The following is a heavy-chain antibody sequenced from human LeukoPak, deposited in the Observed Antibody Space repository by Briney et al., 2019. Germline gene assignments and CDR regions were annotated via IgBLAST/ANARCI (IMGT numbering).Heavy chain of an antibody. Sequence: SETLSLTCTVSGDSISSYYWSWIRQPPGKGLEWIGYVYYSGSTNYNPSLKSRVTISVDTSKNQLSLKLSSVTAAGTAVYYCSGVIITPYYFDYWGQGILVTVSS. CDR1: GDSISSYY. CDR3: SGVIITPYYFDY. V-gene: IGHV4-59*01. CDR2: VYYSGST. J-gene: IGHJ4*02. D-gene: IGHD3-3*01.